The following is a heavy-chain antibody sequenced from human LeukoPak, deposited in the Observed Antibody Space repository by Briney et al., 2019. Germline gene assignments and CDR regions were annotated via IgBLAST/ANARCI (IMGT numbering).Heavy chain of an antibody. CDR2: ISSGGSTI. Sequence: GGSLRLSCAASGFTFSSYEMNWVRQAPGKGLEWVSYISSGGSTIYYAESVKGRFTISRDNAKNSLYLQMNSLRAEDTAVYYCARDRPDYDFWSGYYGAFDIWGQGTMVSVSS. CDR1: GFTFSSYE. D-gene: IGHD3-3*01. CDR3: ARDRPDYDFWSGYYGAFDI. J-gene: IGHJ3*02. V-gene: IGHV3-48*03.